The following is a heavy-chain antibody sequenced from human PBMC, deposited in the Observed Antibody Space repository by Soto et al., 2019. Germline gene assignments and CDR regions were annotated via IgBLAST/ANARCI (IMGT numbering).Heavy chain of an antibody. J-gene: IGHJ4*02. CDR1: GGTFSSYT. Sequence: SVKVSCKASGGTFSSYTISWVRQAPGQGLEWMGRIIPILGIANYAQKFQGRVTITADKSTSTAYMELSSLRSEDTAVYYCARGRNPGGILSGYDTQPLDYWGQGTLVTVSS. D-gene: IGHD5-12*01. CDR3: ARGRNPGGILSGYDTQPLDY. V-gene: IGHV1-69*02. CDR2: IIPILGIA.